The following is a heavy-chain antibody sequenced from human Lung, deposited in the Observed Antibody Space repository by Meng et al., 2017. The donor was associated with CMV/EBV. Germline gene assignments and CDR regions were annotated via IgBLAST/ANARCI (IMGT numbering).Heavy chain of an antibody. V-gene: IGHV4-31*03. D-gene: IGHD5-24*01. J-gene: IGHJ4*02. CDR1: GGSIGSGGYY. Sequence: VQLLVSGPGLGKPSQTLSLPCTVSGGSIGSGGYYWSWIRQHPGKGLEWIGYIYYTGSTFYNPSLKSRVTISVDTSKNQFSLKLIPATAADTAVYYCAREAGRDGYATPKFDYWGQGTLVTVSS. CDR3: AREAGRDGYATPKFDY. CDR2: IYYTGST.